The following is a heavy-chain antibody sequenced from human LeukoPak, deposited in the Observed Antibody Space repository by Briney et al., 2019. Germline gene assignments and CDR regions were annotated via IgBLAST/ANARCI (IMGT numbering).Heavy chain of an antibody. CDR1: GYTFTSYG. J-gene: IGHJ3*02. Sequence: ASVKVSCKASGYTFTSYGISWVRQAPGQGLEWMGGIIPIFDTGNYAQKFQGRVTITADQSTSTAYMELSSLRSEDTAVYFCARSYDCGGDCFEAFDIWGQGTMVTVSS. CDR3: ARSYDCGGDCFEAFDI. D-gene: IGHD2-21*02. V-gene: IGHV1-69*13. CDR2: IIPIFDTG.